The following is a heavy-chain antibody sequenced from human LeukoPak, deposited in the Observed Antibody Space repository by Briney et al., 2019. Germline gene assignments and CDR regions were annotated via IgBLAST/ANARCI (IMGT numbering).Heavy chain of an antibody. CDR1: GFTFSSYA. D-gene: IGHD5-24*01. V-gene: IGHV3-30-3*01. CDR3: ARDPVDGYNFGGSRSLDY. Sequence: GGSLRLSCAASGFTFSSYAMHWVRQAPGKGLEWVAVISYDGSNKYYADSVKGRLTISRDNSKNTLYLQMNSLRAEDTAVYYCARDPVDGYNFGGSRSLDYWGQGTLVTVSS. J-gene: IGHJ4*02. CDR2: ISYDGSNK.